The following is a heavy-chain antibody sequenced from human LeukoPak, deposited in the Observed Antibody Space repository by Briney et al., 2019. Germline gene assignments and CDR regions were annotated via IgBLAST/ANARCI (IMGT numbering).Heavy chain of an antibody. D-gene: IGHD1-26*01. V-gene: IGHV4-59*01. CDR2: IYYSGST. Sequence: PSETLSLTCTVSGGSITSYHYSWIRQPPGKGLEWIGYIYYSGSTNYNPSLKSRVAISVDTSKNQFSLKLSSVTAADTAVYYCARGGSGTYYHYWGQGTLVTVSS. CDR1: GGSITSYH. J-gene: IGHJ4*02. CDR3: ARGGSGTYYHY.